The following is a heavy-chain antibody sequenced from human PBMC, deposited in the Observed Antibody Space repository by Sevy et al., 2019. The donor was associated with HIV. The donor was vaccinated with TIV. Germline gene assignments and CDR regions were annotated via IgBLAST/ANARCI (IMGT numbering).Heavy chain of an antibody. CDR3: ARDSARVIVPTAGFDS. CDR2: IGYDGRTK. J-gene: IGHJ5*01. V-gene: IGHV3-33*01. CDR1: GFTFRSFS. D-gene: IGHD1-1*01. Sequence: GGSLRLSCSASGFTFRSFSMHWVRQAPGKGLEWVAAIGYDGRTKQYADSVKGRFTISRDNSKNMLNLEMNSLRAEDTVLHFGARDSARVIVPTAGFDSWGQGTVVTVSS.